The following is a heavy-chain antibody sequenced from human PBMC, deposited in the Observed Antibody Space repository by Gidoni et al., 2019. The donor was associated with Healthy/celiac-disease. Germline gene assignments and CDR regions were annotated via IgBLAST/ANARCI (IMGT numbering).Heavy chain of an antibody. CDR3: ARQRGGATWPLDI. J-gene: IGHJ3*02. Sequence: QLQLQESGPGLVQPSETLSLTCPVSGGSISSSGYYWGWTRQPPGKGLEWIGSSYHSGSTYYNPSLKSRVTISVDTSKNQFSLKVSSVTAADTAVYYCARQRGGATWPLDIWGQGTMVTVSS. V-gene: IGHV4-39*01. D-gene: IGHD1-26*01. CDR1: GGSISSSGYY. CDR2: SYHSGST.